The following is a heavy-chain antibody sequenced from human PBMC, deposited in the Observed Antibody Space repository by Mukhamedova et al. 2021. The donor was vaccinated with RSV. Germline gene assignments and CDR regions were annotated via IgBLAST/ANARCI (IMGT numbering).Heavy chain of an antibody. D-gene: IGHD2-8*01. Sequence: GFTFSSYALHWVRQAPGKGLEWVAVISYDGSNKYYADSVKARFTISRHNSNNTLYLQMNSLRAEATAVYYCARPDIVLMVYSSYF. CDR2: ISYDGSNK. CDR3: ARPDIVLMVYSSYF. V-gene: IGHV3-30*04. J-gene: IGHJ4*01. CDR1: GFTFSSYA.